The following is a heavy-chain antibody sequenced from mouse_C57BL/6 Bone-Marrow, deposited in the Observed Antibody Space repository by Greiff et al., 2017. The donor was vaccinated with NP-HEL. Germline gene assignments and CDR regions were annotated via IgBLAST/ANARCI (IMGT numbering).Heavy chain of an antibody. D-gene: IGHD1-1*01. J-gene: IGHJ4*01. CDR3: ARSPYYYGSSFYYAMDY. V-gene: IGHV8-12*01. CDR2: IYWDDDK. CDR1: GFSLSTSGMG. Sequence: QVTLKVSGPGILQSSQTLSLTCSFSGFSLSTSGMGVSWIRQPSGKGLEWLAHIYWDDDKRYNPSLKSRLTISKDTSRNQVFLKITSVDTADTATYYCARSPYYYGSSFYYAMDYWGQGTSVTVSS.